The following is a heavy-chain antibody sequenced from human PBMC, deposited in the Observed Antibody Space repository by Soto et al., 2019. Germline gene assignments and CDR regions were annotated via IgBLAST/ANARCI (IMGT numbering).Heavy chain of an antibody. V-gene: IGHV3-74*01. CDR1: GFTFSSYW. CDR2: INSDGSST. J-gene: IGHJ4*02. Sequence: EVQLVESGGGLVQPGGSLRLSCAASGFTFSSYWMHWVRQAPGKGLVWVSRINSDGSSTSYADSVKGRFTISRDNAKNKLYLQMNSLRAEDTAVYYCAREYCGGDCYRLSYWGQGTLVTVSS. D-gene: IGHD2-21*02. CDR3: AREYCGGDCYRLSY.